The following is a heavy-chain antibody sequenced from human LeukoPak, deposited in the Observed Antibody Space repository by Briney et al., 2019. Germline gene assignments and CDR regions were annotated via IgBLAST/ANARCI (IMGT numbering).Heavy chain of an antibody. Sequence: SETLSLTCTVSGDSVSSGSSYWSWIRQPPGKGLEWIGYIYYTGSIKYNPSLKSRVTISVDTSKNQFSLRVTSVTAADTAVYYCARDPITMIGTHFDYWGQGTLVTVSS. V-gene: IGHV4-61*01. CDR2: IYYTGSI. CDR3: ARDPITMIGTHFDY. J-gene: IGHJ4*02. D-gene: IGHD3-10*02. CDR1: GDSVSSGSSY.